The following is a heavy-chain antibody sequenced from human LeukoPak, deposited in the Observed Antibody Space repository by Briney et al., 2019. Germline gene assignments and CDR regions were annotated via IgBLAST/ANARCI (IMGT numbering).Heavy chain of an antibody. Sequence: PSETLSLTCTVSGGSISSYYWSWIRQPPGKGLEWIGYIYYSGSTNYNPSLKSRVTISVDTSKNQFSLKLSSVTAADTAVYYCARETATPSPTFYYYYYMDVWGKGTTVTISS. V-gene: IGHV4-59*01. J-gene: IGHJ6*03. CDR1: GGSISSYY. CDR2: IYYSGST. CDR3: ARETATPSPTFYYYYYMDV. D-gene: IGHD2-15*01.